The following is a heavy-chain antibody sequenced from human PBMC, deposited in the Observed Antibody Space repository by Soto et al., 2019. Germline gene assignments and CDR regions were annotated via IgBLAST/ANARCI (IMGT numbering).Heavy chain of an antibody. Sequence: XSVKVSYNASGYPFTSYGIIWVRQAPGQGLEWMGWISAYNGNTNYAQKLQGRVTMTTDTSTSTAYMGLRSLRSDDTAVYYCARDGGYDDDIGFDYWGQGTLVTVSS. D-gene: IGHD5-12*01. CDR3: ARDGGYDDDIGFDY. CDR1: GYPFTSYG. V-gene: IGHV1-18*01. J-gene: IGHJ4*02. CDR2: ISAYNGNT.